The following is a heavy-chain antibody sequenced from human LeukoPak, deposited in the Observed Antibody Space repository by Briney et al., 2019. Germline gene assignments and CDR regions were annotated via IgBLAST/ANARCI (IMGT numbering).Heavy chain of an antibody. V-gene: IGHV1-2*02. CDR2: INPNTGGT. CDR3: ASQLHYGDIHYFDY. D-gene: IGHD4-17*01. CDR1: GYTFTAYY. J-gene: IGHJ4*02. Sequence: GASVKVSCKASGYTFTAYYMHWVRQAPGQGLEWMGWINPNTGGTDYAQRFQGRVTMTTDTSTSTAYMELRSLRSDDTAVYYCASQLHYGDIHYFDYWGQGTLVTVSS.